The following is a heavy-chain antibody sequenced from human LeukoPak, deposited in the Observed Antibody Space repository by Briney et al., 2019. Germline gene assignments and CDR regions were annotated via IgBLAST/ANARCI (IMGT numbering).Heavy chain of an antibody. Sequence: GASVKVSCKASGGTFSSYAISWVRQAPGQGLEWMGGIIPIFGTANYAQKFQARVTITADESTSTAYMELSSLRSEDTAVYYCARGGGNPGDYYYYGMDVWGQGTTVTVSS. V-gene: IGHV1-69*13. D-gene: IGHD4-23*01. CDR3: ARGGGNPGDYYYYGMDV. CDR2: IIPIFGTA. CDR1: GGTFSSYA. J-gene: IGHJ6*02.